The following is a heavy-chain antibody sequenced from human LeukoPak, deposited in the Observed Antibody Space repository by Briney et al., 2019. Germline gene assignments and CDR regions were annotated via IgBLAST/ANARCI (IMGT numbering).Heavy chain of an antibody. Sequence: SETLSLTCTVSGGSISSSSYYWGWIRQPPGKGLEWIGSIYYSGSTYYNPSLKSRVTISVDTSKNQFSLKLSSVTAADTAVYYCARTYIAAAGIDYWGQGTLVTVSS. J-gene: IGHJ4*02. CDR2: IYYSGST. CDR3: ARTYIAAAGIDY. V-gene: IGHV4-39*01. CDR1: GGSISSSSYY. D-gene: IGHD6-13*01.